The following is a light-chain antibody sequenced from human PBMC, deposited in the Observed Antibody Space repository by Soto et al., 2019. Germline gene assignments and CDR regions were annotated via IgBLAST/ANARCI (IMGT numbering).Light chain of an antibody. CDR3: QQYKNWPPWT. J-gene: IGKJ1*01. CDR1: QSVSTN. CDR2: SAS. Sequence: ETVMTQSPATLSLSPGERATLSCRASQSVSTNLVWYQQRPGQAPRLLIYSASIRATGIPARFSGSGSETEFTLTISSLQSEDSALYYCQQYKNWPPWTFGQGTKVEVK. V-gene: IGKV3-15*01.